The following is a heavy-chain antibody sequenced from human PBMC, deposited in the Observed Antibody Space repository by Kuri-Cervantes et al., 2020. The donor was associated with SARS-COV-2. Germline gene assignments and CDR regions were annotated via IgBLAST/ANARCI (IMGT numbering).Heavy chain of an antibody. CDR2: ISYGGSNK. CDR1: GFTLRSYA. CDR3: ARGPERTNIAAAGLRFDY. J-gene: IGHJ4*02. D-gene: IGHD6-13*01. Sequence: SLKLSCDGSGFTLRSYAMHRVRQAPGMGLEWVAVISYGGSNKYYPDSVKDRFTIYRDNSKNTLYLQMNSLRAADTAVYYCARGPERTNIAAAGLRFDYWGQGTLVTVSS. V-gene: IGHV3-30*04.